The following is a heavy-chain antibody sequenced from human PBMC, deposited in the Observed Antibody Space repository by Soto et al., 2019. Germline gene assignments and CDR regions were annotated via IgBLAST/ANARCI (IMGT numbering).Heavy chain of an antibody. CDR2: ISSSSTTI. D-gene: IGHD3-22*01. V-gene: IGHV3-48*02. CDR1: GFTFSSYG. J-gene: IGHJ4*02. CDR3: ARSTYDYDSSTDYGH. Sequence: EVQLVESGGGLVQPGGSLRLSCAASGFTFSSYGMNWVRQAPGKGLEWVSYISSSSTTIYYADSVKGRFTMVRDTDKNSPYLQLKSLRDEDTAVYYCARSTYDYDSSTDYGHGAQGTGVSVPS.